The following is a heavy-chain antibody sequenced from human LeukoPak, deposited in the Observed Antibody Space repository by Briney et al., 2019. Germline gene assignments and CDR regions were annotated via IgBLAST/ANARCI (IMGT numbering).Heavy chain of an antibody. CDR3: ARDLIYCSSTSCPRLGYYYGMDV. Sequence: ASVKVSCKASGYTFTSYGISWVRQAPGQGLEWMGWISAYNGNTNYAQKLQGGVTMTTDTSTSTAYMELRSLRSDDTAVYYCARDLIYCSSTSCPRLGYYYGMDVWGKGTTVTVSS. CDR1: GYTFTSYG. CDR2: ISAYNGNT. J-gene: IGHJ6*04. V-gene: IGHV1-18*04. D-gene: IGHD2-2*01.